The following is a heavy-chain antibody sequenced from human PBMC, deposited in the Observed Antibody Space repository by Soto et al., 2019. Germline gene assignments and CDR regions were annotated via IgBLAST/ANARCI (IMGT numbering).Heavy chain of an antibody. J-gene: IGHJ6*02. V-gene: IGHV3-11*01. CDR1: GFTFSDYY. CDR2: ISSSGSTI. Sequence: QVQLVESGGGLVKPGGSLRLSCAAAGFTFSDYYMSWIRQAPGKGLEWVSYISSSGSTIYYADSVKGRFTISRDNAKNSLYLQMTSLRAGYTAVYYCARDLSPPPFRYYYYGMDVWGQGTTVTVSS. CDR3: ARDLSPPPFRYYYYGMDV.